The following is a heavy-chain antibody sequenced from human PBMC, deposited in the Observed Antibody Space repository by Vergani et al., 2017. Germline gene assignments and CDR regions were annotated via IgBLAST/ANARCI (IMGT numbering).Heavy chain of an antibody. J-gene: IGHJ6*02. V-gene: IGHV4-30-4*08. D-gene: IGHD2-2*02. CDR1: GGSISSGDYY. Sequence: QVQLQESGPGLVKPSQTLSLTCTVSGGSISSGDYYWSWIRQPPGKGLEWIGYIYYSGSTSYNPSLKSRVTISVDTSKNQFSLKLSSVPAADTAVYYCARDKIVVVPAAILVQAPERYYYYYGMYVWGQGTTVTVSS. CDR3: ARDKIVVVPAAILVQAPERYYYYYGMYV. CDR2: IYYSGST.